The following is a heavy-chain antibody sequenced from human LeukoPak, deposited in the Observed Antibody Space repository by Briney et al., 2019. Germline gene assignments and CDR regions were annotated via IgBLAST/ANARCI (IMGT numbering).Heavy chain of an antibody. CDR1: GFTFSDYY. CDR2: ISSSGSTI. Sequence: PGGSLRLSCAASGFTFSDYYMSWICQAPGKGLEWVSYISSSGSTIYYADSVKGRFTISRDNAKNSLYLQMNSLRAEDTALYYCAKDISIGLTGGPLGSAKDYWGQGTLVTVSS. J-gene: IGHJ4*02. D-gene: IGHD3-16*01. CDR3: AKDISIGLTGGPLGSAKDY. V-gene: IGHV3-11*01.